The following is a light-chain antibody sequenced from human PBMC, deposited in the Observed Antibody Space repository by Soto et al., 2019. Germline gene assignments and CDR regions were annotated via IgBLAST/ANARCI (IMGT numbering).Light chain of an antibody. V-gene: IGLV2-14*03. J-gene: IGLJ1*01. CDR2: DVS. CDR3: SSYTTSNTRQIV. Sequence: QSVLTQPASVSGSPVQSITISCTGTSSDVGGYNYVSWYQHHPGKAPKLIIYDVSNRPSGVSIRFSGSKSDNTASLTISGLQPEDEAEYHCSSYTTSNTRQIVFGTGTKVTVL. CDR1: SSDVGGYNY.